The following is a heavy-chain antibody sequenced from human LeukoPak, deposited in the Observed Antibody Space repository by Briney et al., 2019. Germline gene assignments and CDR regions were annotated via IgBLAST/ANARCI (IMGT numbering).Heavy chain of an antibody. CDR2: IYYSGST. CDR3: ARDSMAAANWFDP. D-gene: IGHD6-13*01. CDR1: GGSISSCGYY. J-gene: IGHJ5*02. Sequence: SETLSLTCTVSGGSISSCGYYWSWIRQHPGTGLEWIGYIYYSGSTYYNPSLKSRVTISVDTSKNQFSLKLSSVTAADTAVYYCARDSMAAANWFDPWGQGTLVTVSS. V-gene: IGHV4-31*03.